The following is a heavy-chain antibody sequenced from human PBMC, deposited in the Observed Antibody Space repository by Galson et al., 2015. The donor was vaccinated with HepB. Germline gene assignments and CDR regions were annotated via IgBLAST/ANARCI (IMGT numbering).Heavy chain of an antibody. D-gene: IGHD2-2*01. V-gene: IGHV3-48*02. CDR2: ISSSSNTI. J-gene: IGHJ3*02. CDR1: GFTFSNYN. CDR3: ARVLYCSSTSCYPDDGFDI. Sequence: SLRLSCAASGFTFSNYNMNWVRQAPGKGLEWVSYISSSSNTIYYADSVKGRFTISRDNAKNSLFLRMNSLRDEDTAVYYCARVLYCSSTSCYPDDGFDIWGQGTVVTVSS.